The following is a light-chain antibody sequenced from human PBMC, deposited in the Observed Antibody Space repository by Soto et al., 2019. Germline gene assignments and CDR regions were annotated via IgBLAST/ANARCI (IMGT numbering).Light chain of an antibody. J-gene: IGKJ2*01. CDR1: QGINIF. CDR3: QQRNSYPRT. CDR2: AAS. V-gene: IGKV1-9*01. Sequence: DIQLTQSPSFLSASVGDRVTITCRASQGINIFLAWFQQKTGKAPNLLISAASTLQSGVPSRFSGSGSETEFTLTITSLQPEDSATYYCQQRNSYPRTFGQGTKVEIK.